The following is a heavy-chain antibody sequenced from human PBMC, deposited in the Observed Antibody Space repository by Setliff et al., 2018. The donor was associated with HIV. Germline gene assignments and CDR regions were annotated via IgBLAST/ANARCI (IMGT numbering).Heavy chain of an antibody. Sequence: PGGSLRLSCAASGFTFNRSWMHWVRQAPGKGLVWVSRINSDGSSISYADSVKGRFTISRDNAKNTLYLHLSSLRAEDTAVYFCARGGDYDSSGYYVTWGQGSLVTVSS. CDR2: INSDGSSI. CDR1: GFTFNRSW. J-gene: IGHJ4*02. D-gene: IGHD3-22*01. CDR3: ARGGDYDSSGYYVT. V-gene: IGHV3-74*01.